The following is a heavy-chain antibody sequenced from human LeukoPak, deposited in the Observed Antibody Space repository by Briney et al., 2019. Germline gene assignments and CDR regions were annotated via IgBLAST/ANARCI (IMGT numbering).Heavy chain of an antibody. Sequence: ASVKVSCKASGYTFTSYGISWVRQAPGQGLEWMGWISAYNGNTNYAQKLQGRVTMTTDTSISTAYMELSRLRSDDTAVYYCAPLTGDEHYFDSWGQGTLVSVSS. D-gene: IGHD7-27*01. CDR2: ISAYNGNT. CDR1: GYTFTSYG. V-gene: IGHV1-18*01. J-gene: IGHJ4*02. CDR3: APLTGDEHYFDS.